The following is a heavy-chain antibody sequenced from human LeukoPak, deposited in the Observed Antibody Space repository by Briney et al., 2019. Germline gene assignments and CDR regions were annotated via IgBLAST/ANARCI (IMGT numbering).Heavy chain of an antibody. CDR1: GFTFSSYA. D-gene: IGHD2-15*01. CDR3: ARAGSEFPYYFDY. V-gene: IGHV3-30*04. J-gene: IGHJ4*02. Sequence: GRSLRLSCAASGFTFSSYAMHWVRQAPGKGLEWVAVISYDGSNKYHADSVKGRFTISRDNSKNTLYLQMNSLRAEDTAVYYCARAGSEFPYYFDYWGQGTLVTVSS. CDR2: ISYDGSNK.